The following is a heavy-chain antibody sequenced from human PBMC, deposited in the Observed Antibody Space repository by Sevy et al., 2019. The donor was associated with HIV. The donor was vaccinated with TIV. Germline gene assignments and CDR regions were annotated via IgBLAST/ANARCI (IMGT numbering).Heavy chain of an antibody. CDR2: IGNT. V-gene: IGHV4-59*01. Sequence: SETLSLTCTVSGGSIGTYYWSWIRQSPGKGLEWIGYIGNTNYNPSLKSRVTISVEKSKNQFSLKLNSVTAADTAVYYCAGSLYVSSSWPFDYWGHGILVTVSS. D-gene: IGHD2-15*01. CDR1: GGSIGTYY. J-gene: IGHJ4*01. CDR3: AGSLYVSSSWPFDY.